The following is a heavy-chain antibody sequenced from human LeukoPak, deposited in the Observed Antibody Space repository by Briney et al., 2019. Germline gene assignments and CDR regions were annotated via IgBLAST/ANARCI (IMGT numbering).Heavy chain of an antibody. CDR2: ISGSGGST. CDR1: GFTFSSYA. Sequence: GGSLRLSCAASGFTFSSYAMSWVRQAPGKGLEWVSAISGSGGSTYYADSVKGRFTISRDNSKNTPYLQMNSLRAEDTAVYYCAKDVVRGVMWYFDYWGQGTLVTVSS. CDR3: AKDVVRGVMWYFDY. V-gene: IGHV3-23*01. D-gene: IGHD3-10*01. J-gene: IGHJ4*02.